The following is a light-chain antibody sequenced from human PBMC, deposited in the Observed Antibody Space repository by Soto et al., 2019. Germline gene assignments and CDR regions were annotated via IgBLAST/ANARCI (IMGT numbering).Light chain of an antibody. CDR2: ATS. V-gene: IGKV1-12*01. CDR3: QQANSFPYT. J-gene: IGKJ2*01. Sequence: DIQMTQSPSSVSASLGDRVTITCRASQDISNSLAWYQQQPGKAPKLLIYATSRLHSGVPSRFSGSGSGTDFTLTISSLQPEDFATYYCQQANSFPYTFGQGTKLEI. CDR1: QDISNS.